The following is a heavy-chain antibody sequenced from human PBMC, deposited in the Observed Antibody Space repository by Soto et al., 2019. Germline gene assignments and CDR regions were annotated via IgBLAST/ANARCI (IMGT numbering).Heavy chain of an antibody. CDR2: IYYSGST. V-gene: IGHV4-30-4*01. J-gene: IGHJ5*02. D-gene: IGHD5-12*01. CDR3: ARDLSSRSGYDYWFDP. CDR1: GGSISSGDYY. Sequence: LTCTVSGGSISSGDYYWSWIRQPPGKGLEWIGYIYYSGSTYYNPSLKSRVTISVDTSKNQFSLKLSSVTAADTAVYYCARDLSSRSGYDYWFDPWGQGTLVTVSS.